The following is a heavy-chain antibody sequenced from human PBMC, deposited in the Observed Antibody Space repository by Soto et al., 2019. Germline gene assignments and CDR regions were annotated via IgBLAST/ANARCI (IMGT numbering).Heavy chain of an antibody. Sequence: QVQLVQSGAEVKKPGASVKVSCKASGYNFTSYAMHWVRQAPGQRLEWMGWINAGNGNTKYSQEFQGRVTITRDTSASTAYMELSSLRSEDTAVYYWARGPGGPDGPGDYWGQGTLVTVSS. CDR1: GYNFTSYA. J-gene: IGHJ4*02. D-gene: IGHD2-15*01. V-gene: IGHV1-3*01. CDR3: ARGPGGPDGPGDY. CDR2: INAGNGNT.